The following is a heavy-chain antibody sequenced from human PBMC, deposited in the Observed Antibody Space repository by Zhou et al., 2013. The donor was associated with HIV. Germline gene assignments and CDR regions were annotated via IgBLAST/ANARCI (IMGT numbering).Heavy chain of an antibody. CDR1: GGAFSNYA. D-gene: IGHD3-10*01. CDR2: IIPIFGTA. CDR3: ARDRTPEGDDAFDI. Sequence: QVQLVQSGAEVKKPGSSVKVSCKASGGAFSNYAISWVRQAPGQGLEWMGGIIPIFGTANYAQKFQGRVTMTTDTSTSTVYMELRSLRSDDTAVYYCARDRTPEGDDAFDIWGQGTMVTVSS. V-gene: IGHV1-69*05. J-gene: IGHJ3*02.